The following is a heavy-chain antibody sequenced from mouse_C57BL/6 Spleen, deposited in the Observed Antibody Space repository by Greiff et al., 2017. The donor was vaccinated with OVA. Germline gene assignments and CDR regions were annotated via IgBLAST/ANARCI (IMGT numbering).Heavy chain of an antibody. Sequence: DVKLQESGPELVKPGASVKISCKASGYTFTDYYMNWVKQSHGKSLEWIGDINPNNGGTSYNQKFKGKATLTVDKSSSTAYMELRSLTSEDSAVYYCARSEDYYGSSYFDYWGQGTTLTVSS. CDR2: INPNNGGT. V-gene: IGHV1-26*01. CDR3: ARSEDYYGSSYFDY. D-gene: IGHD1-1*01. J-gene: IGHJ2*01. CDR1: GYTFTDYY.